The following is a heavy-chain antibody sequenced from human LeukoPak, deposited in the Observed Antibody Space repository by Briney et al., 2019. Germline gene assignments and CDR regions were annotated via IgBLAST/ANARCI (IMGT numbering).Heavy chain of an antibody. CDR3: ARGLSGYASSLGY. J-gene: IGHJ4*02. Sequence: GGSLRLSCAASGFTFSSYSMNWVRQAPGKGLEWVSSISSSSSYIYYADSVKGRFTISRDNAKNSLYLQMNSLRAEDTAVYYCARGLSGYASSLGYWGQGTLVTVSS. CDR1: GFTFSSYS. V-gene: IGHV3-21*01. CDR2: ISSSSSYI. D-gene: IGHD6-6*01.